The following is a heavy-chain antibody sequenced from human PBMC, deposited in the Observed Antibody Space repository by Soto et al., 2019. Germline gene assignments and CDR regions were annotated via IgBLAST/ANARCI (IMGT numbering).Heavy chain of an antibody. Sequence: PSETLSLTCIVSGGSISGYYWSWSRQPAGKELEGIGRIYSDGTTNYNPSLKARGTISVDTSKKQISLKLTSVAAADTAMYYCARDRGYRSGSFGSWGQGVLVTVSS. V-gene: IGHV4-4*07. CDR2: IYSDGTT. CDR3: ARDRGYRSGSFGS. D-gene: IGHD5-18*01. J-gene: IGHJ4*02. CDR1: GGSISGYY.